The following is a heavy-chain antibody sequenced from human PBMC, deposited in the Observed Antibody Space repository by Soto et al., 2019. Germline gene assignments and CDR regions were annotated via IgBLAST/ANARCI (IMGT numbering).Heavy chain of an antibody. V-gene: IGHV3-23*01. Sequence: GGSLRLSCAASGFTFSSYAMNWVRQAPGKGLEWVSEISGSGGSTYYADSVKGRFTISRDNSKNTLYLQMNSLRAEDSAVYYCAKESGSGYDPFDYWGRGTLVTVSS. CDR1: GFTFSSYA. J-gene: IGHJ4*02. CDR3: AKESGSGYDPFDY. CDR2: ISGSGGST. D-gene: IGHD5-12*01.